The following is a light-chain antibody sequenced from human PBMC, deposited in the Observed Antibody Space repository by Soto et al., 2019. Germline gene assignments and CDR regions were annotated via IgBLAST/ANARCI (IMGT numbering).Light chain of an antibody. CDR3: QQYGSSPRT. CDR1: QSVSSSY. J-gene: IGKJ4*02. Sequence: TQAPGSLSLYRKRVATRSCGARQSVSSSYLAWYQQKPGQAPRLLIYGASSRATGIPDRFSGSGSGTDFTLTISRLEPEDFAVYCCQQYGSSPRTVGGGTKVDIK. V-gene: IGKV3-20*01. CDR2: GAS.